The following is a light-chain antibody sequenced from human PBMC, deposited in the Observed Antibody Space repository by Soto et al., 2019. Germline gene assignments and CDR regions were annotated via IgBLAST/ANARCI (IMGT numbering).Light chain of an antibody. Sequence: EIVLTQSPATLSLSPGDRATLSCRASQSVGSYLAWYQQKPGQTPRLLIYDASNRATGIPARFSGSGSGTDFTLTISSLEPEDFAIYYCQQRSNWPPRTFGGGTKVEIK. V-gene: IGKV3-11*01. CDR1: QSVGSY. CDR2: DAS. CDR3: QQRSNWPPRT. J-gene: IGKJ4*01.